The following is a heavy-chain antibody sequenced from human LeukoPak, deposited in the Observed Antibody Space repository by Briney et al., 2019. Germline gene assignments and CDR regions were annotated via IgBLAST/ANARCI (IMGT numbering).Heavy chain of an antibody. CDR3: AKTNSSSWYFLAQFDP. CDR2: FIGSGGST. V-gene: IGHV3-23*01. CDR1: GFPFSSYA. D-gene: IGHD6-13*01. Sequence: TGGSLSLSCAASGFPFSSYALSWFRRPPGRGREGFSAFIGSGGSTYYAASVKGRFTISRDNSKNTLYLQKNSLRAEDTAVYYCAKTNSSSWYFLAQFDPWGQGTLVTVSS. J-gene: IGHJ5*02.